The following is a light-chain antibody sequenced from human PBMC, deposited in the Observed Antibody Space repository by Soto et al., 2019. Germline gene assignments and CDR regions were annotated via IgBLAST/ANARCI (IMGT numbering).Light chain of an antibody. V-gene: IGLV4-69*01. CDR3: QTWDTGISVV. J-gene: IGLJ2*01. CDR2: LNNDGSH. CDR1: SGHSNYA. Sequence: QPVLTQSPSASASLGASVKLTCTLSSGHSNYAIAWHQQQPEKGPRYLMKLNNDGSHSKGDGIPDRFSGSSSGAERYLTISSLQCEDESDYYCQTWDTGISVVFGGGTKLTVL.